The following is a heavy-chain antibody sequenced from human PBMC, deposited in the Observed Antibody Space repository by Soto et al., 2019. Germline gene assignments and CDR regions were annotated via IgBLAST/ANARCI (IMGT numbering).Heavy chain of an antibody. CDR2: IYPGDSDT. J-gene: IGHJ3*02. CDR1: GYSFTSYW. CDR3: AIQEATTEIHAFDI. Sequence: GESLKISCKGSGYSFTSYWIGWVRQMPGKGLEWMGIIYPGDSDTRYSPSFQGQVTISADKSISTAYLQWNSLRASDTAMYYCAIQEATTEIHAFDIWGQGTMVTVSS. V-gene: IGHV5-51*01. D-gene: IGHD5-12*01.